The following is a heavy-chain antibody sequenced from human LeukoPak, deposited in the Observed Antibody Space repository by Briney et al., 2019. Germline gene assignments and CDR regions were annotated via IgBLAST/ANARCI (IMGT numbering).Heavy chain of an antibody. Sequence: PGRSLRLSCAASGFTFSSYWMHWVRQAPWKGLVWVSHINSDGSSTNYADSVKGRFTISRDNARDTLYLQMNSLRAEDTAVYYCARSYSGSYYDFDYWGQGTLVTVSS. CDR1: GFTFSSYW. D-gene: IGHD1-26*01. V-gene: IGHV3-74*01. CDR3: ARSYSGSYYDFDY. J-gene: IGHJ4*02. CDR2: INSDGSST.